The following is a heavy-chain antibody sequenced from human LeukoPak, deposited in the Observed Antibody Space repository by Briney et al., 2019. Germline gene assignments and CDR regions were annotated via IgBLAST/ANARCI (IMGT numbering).Heavy chain of an antibody. Sequence: GASVKVSCKASGYTFTGYYMHWVRQAPGQGLEWMGWINPNSGGTNYAQKFQGRVTMTRDTSISAAYMELSRLRSDDTAVYYCARTKERLRYSSSWELDYWGQGTLVTVSS. D-gene: IGHD6-13*01. CDR2: INPNSGGT. CDR3: ARTKERLRYSSSWELDY. J-gene: IGHJ4*02. V-gene: IGHV1-2*02. CDR1: GYTFTGYY.